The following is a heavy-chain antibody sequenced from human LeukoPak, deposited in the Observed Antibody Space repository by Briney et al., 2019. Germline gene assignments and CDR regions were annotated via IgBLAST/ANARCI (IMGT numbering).Heavy chain of an antibody. CDR2: IYTSGST. J-gene: IGHJ6*03. D-gene: IGHD5-18*01. V-gene: IGHV4-4*07. CDR1: GGSISSYY. Sequence: SETLSLTCTVSGGSISSYYWSWIRQPAGKGLEWIGRIYTSGSTNYNPSLKSRVTMSVDTSKNQFSLKLSSVTAADTAVYYCARDQIAMVSWGNYYYYYMDVWGKGTTVTVSS. CDR3: ARDQIAMVSWGNYYYYYMDV.